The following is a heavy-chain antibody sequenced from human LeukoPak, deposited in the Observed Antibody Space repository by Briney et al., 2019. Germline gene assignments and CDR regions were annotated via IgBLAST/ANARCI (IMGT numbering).Heavy chain of an antibody. CDR2: IYTSGST. V-gene: IGHV4-61*02. J-gene: IGHJ6*03. CDR1: GGSISSGSYY. CDR3: AREEMAIAARPYYYYMDV. Sequence: SQTLSLTCTVSGGSISSGSYYWSWIRQPAGKGLEWIGRIYTSGSTNYNPSLKSRVTISVDTSKNQFSLKLSSVTAADTAVYYCAREEMAIAARPYYYYMDVWGKGTTVTVSS. D-gene: IGHD6-6*01.